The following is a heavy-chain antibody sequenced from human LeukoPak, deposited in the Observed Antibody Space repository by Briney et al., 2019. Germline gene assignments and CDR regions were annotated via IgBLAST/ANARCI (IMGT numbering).Heavy chain of an antibody. CDR3: AKVYVVAGSDYYYMDV. Sequence: GGSLRLSCAASGFTFSSYAMSWVRQAPGKGLEWVSGIRGSGVSTYYADSVKGRFTISRDNSKNTLYLQMNSLRAEDTAVYYCAKVYVVAGSDYYYMDVWGKGTTVTVSS. CDR1: GFTFSSYA. CDR2: IRGSGVST. D-gene: IGHD3-10*01. V-gene: IGHV3-23*01. J-gene: IGHJ6*03.